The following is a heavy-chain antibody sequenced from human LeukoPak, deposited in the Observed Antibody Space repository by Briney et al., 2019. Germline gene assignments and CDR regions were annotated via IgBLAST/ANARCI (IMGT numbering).Heavy chain of an antibody. J-gene: IGHJ4*02. Sequence: GESLKISCKGSGYSFTSYWIGCVRQMPAKGLEWMGIIYPGDADTRYSPSFQGQATISADKSISTAYLQWSSLKASDTAMYYCARRAPGDSTSWYYDYWGQGTLVTVSS. CDR2: IYPGDADT. CDR1: GYSFTSYW. D-gene: IGHD6-13*01. V-gene: IGHV5-51*01. CDR3: ARRAPGDSTSWYYDY.